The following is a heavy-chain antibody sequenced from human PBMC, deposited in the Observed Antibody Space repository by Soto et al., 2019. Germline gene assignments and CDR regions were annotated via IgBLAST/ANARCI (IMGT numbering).Heavy chain of an antibody. V-gene: IGHV4-59*08. CDR1: GCSVSSYY. Sequence: SSGTLALTCTVSGCSVSSYYWGWIRQPPWKGLEWSGYIYYSGSTNYNPSLKSRVTISVDTSKNQFSLKLSSVTAADTAVYYCARMVRGLYGMDVWGQGTTVT. CDR3: ARMVRGLYGMDV. CDR2: IYYSGST. D-gene: IGHD3-10*01. J-gene: IGHJ6*02.